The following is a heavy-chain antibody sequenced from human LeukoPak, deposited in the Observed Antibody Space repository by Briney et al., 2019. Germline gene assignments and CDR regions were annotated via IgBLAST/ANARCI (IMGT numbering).Heavy chain of an antibody. J-gene: IGHJ4*02. D-gene: IGHD3-22*01. Sequence: GVLRLSCAASGFTVSSNYMSWVRQAPGKGLEWVGRIKSKTDGGTTDYAAPVKGRFTISRDDSKNTLYLQMNSLKTEDTAVYYCTTEWWVLPDYWGQGTLLTVSS. CDR2: IKSKTDGGTT. CDR3: TTEWWVLPDY. CDR1: GFTVSSNY. V-gene: IGHV3-15*01.